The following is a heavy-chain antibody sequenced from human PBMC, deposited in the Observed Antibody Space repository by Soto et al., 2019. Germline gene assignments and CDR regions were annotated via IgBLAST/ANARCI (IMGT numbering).Heavy chain of an antibody. D-gene: IGHD3-9*01. J-gene: IGHJ3*02. CDR3: ARARNYDILTGYDDAFGM. CDR2: INAGNGNT. CDR1: VYTFPSYA. V-gene: IGHV1-3*01. Sequence: ASVKVSCKSSVYTFPSYAMHWVRQAPGQRLEWMGWINAGNGNTKYSQKFQGRVTITRDTSASTAYMELSSLRSEDTAVYYCARARNYDILTGYDDAFGMGGQGKMVTVSS.